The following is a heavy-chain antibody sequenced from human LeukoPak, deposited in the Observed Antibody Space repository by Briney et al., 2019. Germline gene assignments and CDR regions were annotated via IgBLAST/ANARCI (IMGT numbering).Heavy chain of an antibody. CDR1: GYTFTGYY. V-gene: IGHV1-46*01. CDR2: INPSGGST. CDR3: ARDLIPLQNYYGSGSYAYYFDY. J-gene: IGHJ4*02. Sequence: ASVKVSCKASGYTFTGYYMHWVRQAPGQGLEWMGIINPSGGSTSYAQKFQGRVTMTRDTSTSTVYMELSSLRSEDTAVYYCARDLIPLQNYYGSGSYAYYFDYWGQGTLVTVSS. D-gene: IGHD3-10*01.